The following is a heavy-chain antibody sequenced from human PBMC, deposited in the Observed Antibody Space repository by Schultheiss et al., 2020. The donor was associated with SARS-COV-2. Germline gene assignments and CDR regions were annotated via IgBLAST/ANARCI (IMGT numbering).Heavy chain of an antibody. V-gene: IGHV4-59*01. J-gene: IGHJ4*02. D-gene: IGHD2-15*01. Sequence: SETLSLTCTVSGGSISSYYWSWIRQPPGKGLEWIGSIYYSGSTNYNPSLKSRVTISVDTSKNQFSLKLSSVTAADTAVYYCARGIRYCSGGSCRYYFDYWGQGTLVTVSS. CDR2: IYYSGST. CDR3: ARGIRYCSGGSCRYYFDY. CDR1: GGSISSYY.